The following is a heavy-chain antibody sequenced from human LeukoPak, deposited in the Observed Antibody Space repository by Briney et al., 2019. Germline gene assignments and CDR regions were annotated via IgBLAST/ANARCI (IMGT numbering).Heavy chain of an antibody. CDR3: ARATDYSNYPNPMDV. D-gene: IGHD4-11*01. CDR2: ISSSSSYI. J-gene: IGHJ6*04. V-gene: IGHV3-21*05. Sequence: GGSLRLSCAVFGLTFSSYSVNWVRQAPGKGLEWVAYISSSSSYIYYADSVKGRFTISRDNAKNSLYLQMNSLRAEDTAVYYCARATDYSNYPNPMDVWGKGTTVTVSS. CDR1: GLTFSSYS.